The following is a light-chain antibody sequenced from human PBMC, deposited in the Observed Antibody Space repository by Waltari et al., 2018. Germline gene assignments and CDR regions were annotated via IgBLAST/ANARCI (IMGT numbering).Light chain of an antibody. J-gene: IGLJ1*01. CDR1: SLRRFY. CDR3: NSRDSSGNPYV. Sequence: SSELTQDPAVSVALGQTVRITCQGDSLRRFYATWYQQKPGQAPFLIISGKNNRPSGIPDLFSGSSSGNTAALTITGAQAEDEADYYCNSRDSSGNPYVFGPGTQVIVL. CDR2: GKN. V-gene: IGLV3-19*01.